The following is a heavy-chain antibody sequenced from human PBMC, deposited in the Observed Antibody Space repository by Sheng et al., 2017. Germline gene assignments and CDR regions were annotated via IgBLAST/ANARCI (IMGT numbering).Heavy chain of an antibody. V-gene: IGHV1-2*02. D-gene: IGHD6-19*01. CDR3: ARLKSLAVAGDYFDY. J-gene: IGHJ4*02. CDR1: GYTFTGYY. CDR2: INPNSGGT. Sequence: QVQLVQSGAEVKKPGASVKVSCKASGYTFTGYYMHWVRQAPGQGLEWMGWINPNSGGTNYAQKFQGRVTMTRDTSISTAYMELSRLRSDDTAVYYCARLKSLAVAGDYFDYWGQGTLVTVSS.